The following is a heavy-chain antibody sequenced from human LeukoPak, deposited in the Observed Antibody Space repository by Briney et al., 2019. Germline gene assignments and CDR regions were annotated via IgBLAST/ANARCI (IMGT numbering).Heavy chain of an antibody. CDR1: GFSFSSYA. Sequence: GGSLRLSCAASGFSFSSYAMSWVRQAPGKGLEWVSGISGSGGSTYYADSVKGRFTISRGNSKNTLYLQMNSLRDEDTAVYHCAKVRSLNWFDPWGQGTLVTVSS. J-gene: IGHJ5*02. CDR3: AKVRSLNWFDP. CDR2: ISGSGGST. V-gene: IGHV3-23*01.